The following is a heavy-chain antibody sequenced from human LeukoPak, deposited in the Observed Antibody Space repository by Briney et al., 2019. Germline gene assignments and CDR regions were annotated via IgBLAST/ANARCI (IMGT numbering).Heavy chain of an antibody. D-gene: IGHD5-24*01. V-gene: IGHV1-69*13. CDR1: GGTFSSYA. CDR3: ARARTATITGYYFDY. CDR2: IIPIFGTA. Sequence: GASVKVSCKASGGTFSSYAISWVRQAPGQGLEWMGGIIPIFGTANYAQKFQGRVTITADESTSTAYMELSSLRSEDTAVYYCARARTATITGYYFDYWGQGTLVTVSS. J-gene: IGHJ4*02.